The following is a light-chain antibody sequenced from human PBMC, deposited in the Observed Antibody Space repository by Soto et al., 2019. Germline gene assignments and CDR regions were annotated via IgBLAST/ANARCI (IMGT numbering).Light chain of an antibody. CDR1: SSNIGSNT. J-gene: IGLJ2*01. CDR3: AAWDDSLSGVV. Sequence: QSVLTQPPSASGTPGQRVTISCSGSSSNIGSNTVNWYQKLPGTAPELLIYTNNLRPSGVPDRFSGSKSGTSASLAISGLQSEDEADYYCAAWDDSLSGVVFGGGTKLTVL. CDR2: TNN. V-gene: IGLV1-44*01.